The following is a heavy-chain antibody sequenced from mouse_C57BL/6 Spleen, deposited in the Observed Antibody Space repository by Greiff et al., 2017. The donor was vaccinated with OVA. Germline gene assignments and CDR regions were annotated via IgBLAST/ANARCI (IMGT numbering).Heavy chain of an antibody. J-gene: IGHJ4*01. V-gene: IGHV1-50*01. CDR2: IDPSDSYT. CDR1: GYTFTSYW. CDR3: ARRPGHYYAMDY. Sequence: QVQLQQSGAELVKPGASVKLSCKASGYTFTSYWMQWVNQRPGQGLEWIGEIDPSDSYTNSNQKFKGKATLTVDTSSSTAYMQLSSLTSEDSAVYYCARRPGHYYAMDYWGQGTSVTVSS.